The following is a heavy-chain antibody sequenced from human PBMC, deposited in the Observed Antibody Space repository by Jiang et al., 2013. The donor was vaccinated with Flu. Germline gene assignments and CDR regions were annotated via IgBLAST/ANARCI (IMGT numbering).Heavy chain of an antibody. D-gene: IGHD3-9*01. CDR3: ARDRGYDILTGPEAGKTDDLDL. J-gene: IGHJ3*01. CDR2: INPSGGRT. CDR1: GYTFTRHY. V-gene: IGHV1-46*01. Sequence: SGAEVKKPGASVNISCKASGYTFTRHYIHWVRQAPGQGLEWMGIINPSGGRTGYAENFQDRITLTGDASTTTAYMELSSLRAEDTAVYYCARDRGYDILTGPEAGKTDDLDLWGQGTLVTISS.